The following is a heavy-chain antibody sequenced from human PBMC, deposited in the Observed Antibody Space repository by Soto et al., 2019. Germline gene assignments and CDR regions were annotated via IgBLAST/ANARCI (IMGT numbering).Heavy chain of an antibody. CDR2: ISASGGNT. D-gene: IGHD3-10*01. CDR3: AKSGSHSYFDY. V-gene: IGHV3-23*01. CDR1: AFTFGSYA. Sequence: GGSLRLSCAASAFTFGSYAMSWVRQAPGKGLEWASAISASGGNTYYADSVKGRFTISRGNSKNTLYLQMNSLRVEDTAVYYCAKSGSHSYFDYWGQGTLVTSPQ. J-gene: IGHJ4*02.